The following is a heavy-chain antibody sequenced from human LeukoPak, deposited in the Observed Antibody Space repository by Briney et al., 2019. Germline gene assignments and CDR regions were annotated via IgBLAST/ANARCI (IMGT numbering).Heavy chain of an antibody. CDR3: ARDRTFWSGLRYYYYGMDV. CDR1: GFTLSSYS. D-gene: IGHD3-3*01. Sequence: GGSLRLSCAASGFTLSSYSMNWVRQAPGKGLEWVSSISSSSSYIYYADSVKGRFTISRDNAKNSLYLQMNSLRAEDTAVYYCARDRTFWSGLRYYYYGMDVWGQGTTVTVSS. V-gene: IGHV3-21*01. J-gene: IGHJ6*02. CDR2: ISSSSSYI.